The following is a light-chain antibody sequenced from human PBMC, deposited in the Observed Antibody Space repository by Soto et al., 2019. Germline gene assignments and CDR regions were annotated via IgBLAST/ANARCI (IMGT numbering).Light chain of an antibody. CDR1: SSNLGTYD. J-gene: IGLJ1*01. V-gene: IGLV1-40*01. CDR3: QSYDSRLSVFV. Sequence: QSVLTQPPSVSGAPGQRVTISCTGSSSNLGTYDAHWYQLIPGTAPKLLIYGNNNRPSGVPDRFSGSKSGTSASLTITGLQADDEADYYCQSYDSRLSVFVFGTGTKVTVL. CDR2: GNN.